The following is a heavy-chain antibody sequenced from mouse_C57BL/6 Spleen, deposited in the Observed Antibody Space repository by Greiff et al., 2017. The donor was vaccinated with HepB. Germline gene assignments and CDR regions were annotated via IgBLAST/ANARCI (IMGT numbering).Heavy chain of an antibody. D-gene: IGHD1-1*01. V-gene: IGHV1-18*01. J-gene: IGHJ4*01. CDR1: GYTFTDYN. Sequence: VQLKESGPELVKPGASVKIPCKASGYTFTDYNMDWVKQSHGKSLEWIGDINPNNGGTIYNQKFKGKATLTVDKSSSTAYMELRSLTSEDTAVYYCARELLRGGYYAMDYWGQGTSVTVSS. CDR3: ARELLRGGYYAMDY. CDR2: INPNNGGT.